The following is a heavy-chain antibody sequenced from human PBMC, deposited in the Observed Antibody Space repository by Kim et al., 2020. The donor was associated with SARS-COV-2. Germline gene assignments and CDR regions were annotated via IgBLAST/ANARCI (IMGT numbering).Heavy chain of an antibody. Sequence: GGSLRLSCAASGFTFSTNDMNWVRQAPGQGLEWVSSINAGGSNTFYADSVKGRFTISRDNAKNTLYLRMNFLRADDTATYYCGKKFTSAGSSPYDFWGQGTLVSVSS. CDR1: GFTFSTND. D-gene: IGHD3-10*01. V-gene: IGHV3-23*01. CDR3: GKKFTSAGSSPYDF. J-gene: IGHJ4*02. CDR2: INAGGSNT.